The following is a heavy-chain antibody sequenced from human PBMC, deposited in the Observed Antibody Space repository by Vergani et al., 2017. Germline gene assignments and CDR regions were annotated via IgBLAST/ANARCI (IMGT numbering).Heavy chain of an antibody. Sequence: QVQLQQWGAGLLKPSETLSLTCTVSGGSISSYYWSWIRQPPGKGLEWIGYISYSGSTKYNPSLKSRVTIAVDTYKNQFSRKLSPVTDADTAVYYCVRLGDSGYDHDYWGQGTLVTVSS. V-gene: IGHV4-59*08. J-gene: IGHJ4*02. CDR2: ISYSGST. D-gene: IGHD5-12*01. CDR1: GGSISSYY. CDR3: VRLGDSGYDHDY.